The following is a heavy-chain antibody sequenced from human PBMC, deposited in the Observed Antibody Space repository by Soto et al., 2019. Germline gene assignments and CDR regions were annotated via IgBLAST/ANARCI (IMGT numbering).Heavy chain of an antibody. D-gene: IGHD2-21*01. Sequence: QVQLQESGPGLVKPSETLSLTCTVSGGSINNYYWSWIRQPPGKGLEWIGYIYYSGSTNYNSSLKSRVTIAVDTSKNQFSLKLSSVTAADTAVYYCARVGTRGGDNSRTPYYGMDVWGQGTTVTVS. CDR2: IYYSGST. CDR3: ARVGTRGGDNSRTPYYGMDV. V-gene: IGHV4-59*01. CDR1: GGSINNYY. J-gene: IGHJ6*02.